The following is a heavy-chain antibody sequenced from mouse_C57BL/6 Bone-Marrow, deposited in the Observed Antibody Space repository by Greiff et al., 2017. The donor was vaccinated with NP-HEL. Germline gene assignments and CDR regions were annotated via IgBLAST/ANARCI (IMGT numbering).Heavy chain of an antibody. CDR3: AVEGFITTVVAPYY. V-gene: IGHV5-9*01. J-gene: IGHJ4*01. CDR1: GFTFRSYT. D-gene: IGHD1-1*01. Sequence: EVMFVESGGGLVKPGGSLKLSCAASGFTFRSYTISLVRQTPEKRLEWVATISGGGGNTYYPDSVKGRFTISRDNAKNTLYLQMSSLRSEDTALYYCAVEGFITTVVAPYYWGQGTSVTVSS. CDR2: ISGGGGNT.